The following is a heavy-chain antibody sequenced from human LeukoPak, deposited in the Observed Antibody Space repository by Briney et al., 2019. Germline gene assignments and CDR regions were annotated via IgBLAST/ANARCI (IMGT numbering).Heavy chain of an antibody. J-gene: IGHJ4*02. Sequence: GGSLRLSCTASAFTFDNFPMHWVRQAPGKGLDWVALILKDGSSAFYADSVKGRFTISRDNSGNTLFLQMNSLRAEDTGIYYCARDFHYFFDYCGQGTLVTVSS. V-gene: IGHV3-30-3*01. D-gene: IGHD2/OR15-2a*01. CDR2: ILKDGSSA. CDR1: AFTFDNFP. CDR3: ARDFHYFFDY.